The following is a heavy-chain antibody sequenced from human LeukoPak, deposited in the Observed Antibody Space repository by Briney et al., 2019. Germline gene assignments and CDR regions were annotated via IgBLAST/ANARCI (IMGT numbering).Heavy chain of an antibody. J-gene: IGHJ4*02. CDR3: AREGYYYDSSGYH. D-gene: IGHD3-22*01. CDR1: GFTFSSYS. V-gene: IGHV3-48*01. CDR2: ISSSSSTI. Sequence: PGGSLRLSCAASGFTFSSYSMNWVRQAPGKGLEWVSYISSSSSTIYYADSVKGRFTISRDNAKNSLYLQMNSLRAGDTAVYYCAREGYYYDSSGYHWGQGTLVTVSS.